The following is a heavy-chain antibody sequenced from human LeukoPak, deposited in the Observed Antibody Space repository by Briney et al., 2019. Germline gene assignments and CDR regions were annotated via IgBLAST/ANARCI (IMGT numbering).Heavy chain of an antibody. CDR1: GGSISSGSYY. CDR3: ARREGCSSTSCSPPGGWFDP. J-gene: IGHJ5*02. V-gene: IGHV4-61*02. Sequence: SETLSLTCTVSGGSISSGSYYWSWIRQPAGKGLEWIGRIYTSGSTNYNPSLKSRVTISVDTSKNQFSLRLSSVTAADTAVYYCARREGCSSTSCSPPGGWFDPWGQGTLVTVSS. D-gene: IGHD2-2*01. CDR2: IYTSGST.